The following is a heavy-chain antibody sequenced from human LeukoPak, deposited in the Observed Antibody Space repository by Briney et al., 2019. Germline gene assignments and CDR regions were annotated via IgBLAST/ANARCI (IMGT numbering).Heavy chain of an antibody. CDR2: IWYDGSKQ. CDR3: ARDRGARYYDY. V-gene: IGHV3-33*01. Sequence: PGGSLRLSCAAFKFTFRNHGMHWVRQAPGKGLEWVAIIWYDGSKQYYADSVKGRFTISRDNSKDTLYLQMNSLRDEDTAVYYCARDRGARYYDYWGQGTQVSVSS. J-gene: IGHJ4*02. CDR1: KFTFRNHG. D-gene: IGHD3-10*01.